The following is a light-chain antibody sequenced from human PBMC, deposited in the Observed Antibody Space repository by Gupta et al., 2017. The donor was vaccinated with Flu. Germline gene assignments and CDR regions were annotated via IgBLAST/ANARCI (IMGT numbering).Light chain of an antibody. CDR3: RHRVVGHPSIT. Sequence: EVVLIQSPATLSLSPGERAVLSCRTTQSVSDYYFAWYQQKPGQAPRLLMSDASTRVKGIIARCSGGGDGTDVSLTIITRVVEDFEVYYCRHRVVGHPSITFGGGTKLEIK. J-gene: IGKJ4*01. CDR1: QSVSDYY. V-gene: IGKV3-11*01. CDR2: DAS.